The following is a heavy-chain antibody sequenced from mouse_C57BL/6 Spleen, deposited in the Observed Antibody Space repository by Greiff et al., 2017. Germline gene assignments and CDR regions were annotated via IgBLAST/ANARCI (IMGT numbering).Heavy chain of an antibody. Sequence: VQLQESGPGLVQPSQSLSITCTVSGFSLTSYGVHWVRQPPGKGLEWLGVLWSGGSTDYNAAFISRLSSSKDNSKSQVFFKMNSLQADDTAIYYCAKDGYYVFAYWGQGTLVTVSA. J-gene: IGHJ3*01. CDR2: LWSGGST. V-gene: IGHV2-4*01. CDR3: AKDGYYVFAY. D-gene: IGHD2-3*01. CDR1: GFSLTSYG.